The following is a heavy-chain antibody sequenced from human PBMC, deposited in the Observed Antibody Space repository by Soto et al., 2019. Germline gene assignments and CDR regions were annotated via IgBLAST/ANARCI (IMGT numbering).Heavy chain of an antibody. CDR2: VTHSGTA. CDR3: ARIHWAQSSLDY. J-gene: IGHJ4*02. Sequence: LSLTCAVSGGSIDSGAFSLSWIRQPPGRGLEWIGYVTHSGTAYSIPSLNGRLTLSVDSSQTQFSLKLTSVTAADSAFYYCARIHWAQSSLDYWGRGILVTVS. CDR1: GGSIDSGAFS. D-gene: IGHD6-19*01. V-gene: IGHV4-30-2*01.